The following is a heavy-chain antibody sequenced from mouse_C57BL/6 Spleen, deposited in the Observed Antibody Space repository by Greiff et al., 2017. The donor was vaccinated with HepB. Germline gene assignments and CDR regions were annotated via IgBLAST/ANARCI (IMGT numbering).Heavy chain of an antibody. V-gene: IGHV5-9-1*02. J-gene: IGHJ3*01. CDR2: ISSGGDYI. CDR3: TRYDYDEGVWFAY. CDR1: GFTFSSYA. D-gene: IGHD2-4*01. Sequence: DVMLVESGEGLVNPGGSLKLSCAASGFTFSSYAMSWVRQTPEKRLEWVAYISSGGDYIYYADTVKGRFTISRDNARNTLYLQMSSLKSEDTAMYYCTRYDYDEGVWFAYWGQGTLVTVSA.